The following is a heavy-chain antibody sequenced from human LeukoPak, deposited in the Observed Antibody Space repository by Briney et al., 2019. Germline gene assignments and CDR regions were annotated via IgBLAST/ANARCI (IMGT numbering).Heavy chain of an antibody. CDR3: AKIPRLAYYDSSDSGRTFDY. CDR1: GFTFSSYG. D-gene: IGHD3-22*01. V-gene: IGHV3-30*18. CDR2: ISYDGSNK. Sequence: GGSLRLSCAASGFTFSSYGMHWVRQAPGKGLEWVAVISYDGSNKYYADSVKGRFTISRDNSKNTLYPQMNSLRAEDTAVYYCAKIPRLAYYDSSDSGRTFDYWGQGTLVTVSS. J-gene: IGHJ4*02.